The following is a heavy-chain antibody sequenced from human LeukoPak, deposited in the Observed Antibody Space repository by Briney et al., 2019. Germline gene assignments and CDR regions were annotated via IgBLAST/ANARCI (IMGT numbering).Heavy chain of an antibody. CDR2: ISPNSGGT. CDR1: GYTFTGHY. CDR3: AISMRGVGAFKY. J-gene: IGHJ4*02. Sequence: GASVKVSCKASGYTFTGHYMHWVRQAPGQGPEWMVWISPNSGGTKYAQKFQGRVTLTRDTSISTAYMELSTLTSDDTAVYYCAISMRGVGAFKYWGQGTLVTVSS. V-gene: IGHV1-2*02. D-gene: IGHD1-26*01.